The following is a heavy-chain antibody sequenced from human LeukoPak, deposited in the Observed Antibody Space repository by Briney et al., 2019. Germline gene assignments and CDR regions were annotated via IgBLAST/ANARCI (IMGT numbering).Heavy chain of an antibody. CDR3: ARGKEGDSYGTDY. D-gene: IGHD5-18*01. V-gene: IGHV4-34*01. CDR1: GGSFSGYY. CDR2: INHSGST. J-gene: IGHJ4*02. Sequence: SETLSLTCAVYGGSFSGYYWSWIRQPPGKGLEWIGEINHSGSTNYNPSLKSRVTISVDTSKNQFSLKLSSVTAAETAVYYCARGKEGDSYGTDYWGQGTLVTVSS.